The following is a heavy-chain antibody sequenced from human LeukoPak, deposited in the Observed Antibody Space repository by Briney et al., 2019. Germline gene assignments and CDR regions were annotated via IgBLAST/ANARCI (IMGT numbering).Heavy chain of an antibody. CDR3: ARGDSVTNLDC. Sequence: QAGGSLRLSCAASGFTFSSYDMHWVRQATGKGLEWVSAIGTAGDTYYPGSVKGRFTISRENAKNSLYLQMNSLRAGDTAVYYCARGDSVTNLDCWGQGTLVTVSS. V-gene: IGHV3-13*01. D-gene: IGHD4-17*01. CDR2: IGTAGDT. CDR1: GFTFSSYD. J-gene: IGHJ4*02.